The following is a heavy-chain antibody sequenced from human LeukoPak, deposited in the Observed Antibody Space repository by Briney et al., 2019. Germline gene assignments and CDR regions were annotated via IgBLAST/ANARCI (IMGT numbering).Heavy chain of an antibody. J-gene: IGHJ4*02. CDR3: AKGDCSSTSCYTNGLYYFDY. Sequence: ASVKVSCKASGGTFSSYAISWVRQAPGQGLEWMGGIIPIFGTANYAQKFQGRVTITTDESTSTAYMELSSLRSEDTAVYYCAKGDCSSTSCYTNGLYYFDYWGQGTLVTVSS. CDR2: IIPIFGTA. CDR1: GGTFSSYA. V-gene: IGHV1-69*05. D-gene: IGHD2-2*02.